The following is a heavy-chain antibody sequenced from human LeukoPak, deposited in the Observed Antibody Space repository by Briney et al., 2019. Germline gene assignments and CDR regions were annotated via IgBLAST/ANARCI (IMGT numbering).Heavy chain of an antibody. J-gene: IGHJ4*02. CDR1: GGSISSGGYY. D-gene: IGHD3-10*01. CDR2: IYYSGST. CDR3: ARVYYYGSGSNKSGLDY. V-gene: IGHV4-31*03. Sequence: SETLSLTCTVSGGSISSGGYYWSWIRQHPGKGLEWIGYIYYSGSTYYNPSLKSRVTISVDTSKNQFSLKLSSVTAADTAVYYCARVYYYGSGSNKSGLDYWGQGTLVTVSS.